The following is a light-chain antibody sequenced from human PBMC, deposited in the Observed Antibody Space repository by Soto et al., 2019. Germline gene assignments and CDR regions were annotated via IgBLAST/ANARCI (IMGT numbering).Light chain of an antibody. V-gene: IGLV1-40*01. CDR1: TSNIGAGYD. J-gene: IGLJ1*01. CDR3: QSYDNTLSGPIYV. CDR2: GNT. Sequence: QSVLTQPPSVSGALGQRVTISCTGITSNIGAGYDVHLYQLLPGRAPKLLIYGNTNRPSGVPDRFSGSKSATSASLAITGLQAEDEAIYYCQSYDNTLSGPIYVFGTGTKVTVL.